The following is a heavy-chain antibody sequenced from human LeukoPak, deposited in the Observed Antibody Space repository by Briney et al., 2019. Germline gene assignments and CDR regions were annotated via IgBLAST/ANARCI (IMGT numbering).Heavy chain of an antibody. J-gene: IGHJ4*02. Sequence: ASVKVSCKASGYAFTSYYMHWVRQAPGQGLEWMGIINPSGGSTSYAQKFHDSVTMTRDTSIRTAYMEVSRLRSDDTAVYYCARSPDILTGENFDYWGEGTLVTVSS. V-gene: IGHV1-46*01. D-gene: IGHD3-9*01. CDR3: ARSPDILTGENFDY. CDR2: INPSGGST. CDR1: GYAFTSYY.